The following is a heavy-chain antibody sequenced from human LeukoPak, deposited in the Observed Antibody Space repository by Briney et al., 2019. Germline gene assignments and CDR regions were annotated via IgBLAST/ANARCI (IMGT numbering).Heavy chain of an antibody. V-gene: IGHV3-74*01. CDR3: AKDQRVVPLAY. D-gene: IGHD2-15*01. CDR1: GFTFSNYW. CDR2: INSDGINT. Sequence: GGSLRLSCAASGFTFSNYWMHWVRHAPGKGLVWVSRINSDGINTSYADSVKGRFTISRDNSKNTLYLHMNSLSAEDTAVYYCAKDQRVVPLAYWGQGTLVTVSS. J-gene: IGHJ4*02.